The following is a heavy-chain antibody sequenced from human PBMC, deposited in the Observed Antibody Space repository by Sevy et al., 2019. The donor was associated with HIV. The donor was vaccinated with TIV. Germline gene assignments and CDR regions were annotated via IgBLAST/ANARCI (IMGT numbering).Heavy chain of an antibody. V-gene: IGHV4-59*08. CDR3: AGENAWGRGYS. Sequence: SETLSLTCTVSAGSITSLYWNWIRQPPGKGLGWIANIYYNGHINYNPSLKSRVTFSLDTSKNQFSLRLSSVTAADTAMYYCAGENAWGRGYSWGQGTLVTVSS. CDR2: IYYNGHI. CDR1: AGSITSLY. D-gene: IGHD1-26*01. J-gene: IGHJ4*02.